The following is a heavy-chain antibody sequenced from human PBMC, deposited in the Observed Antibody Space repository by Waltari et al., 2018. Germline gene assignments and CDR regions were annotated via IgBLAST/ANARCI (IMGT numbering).Heavy chain of an antibody. J-gene: IGHJ4*02. CDR2: ISWNSGSI. CDR3: AKDKSSGWYLDY. Sequence: EVQLVESGGGLVQTGRSLRLDCEASGFNFDDYAMHWVRQDPGKGLEWVSGISWNSGSIGYADSVKGRFTISRDNAKNSLYLQMNSLRAEDTALYYCAKDKSSGWYLDYWGQGTLVTVSS. CDR1: GFNFDDYA. V-gene: IGHV3-9*01. D-gene: IGHD6-19*01.